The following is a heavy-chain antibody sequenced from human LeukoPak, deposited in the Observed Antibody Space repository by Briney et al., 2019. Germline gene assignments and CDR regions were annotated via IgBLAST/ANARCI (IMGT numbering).Heavy chain of an antibody. CDR1: GFTFSSYA. CDR2: ISGSGGST. Sequence: GGSLRLSCAASGFTFSSYAMSWVRQAPGKGLEWVSAISGSGGSTYYADSVKGRFTISRDNSKNTLYLQMNSLRAEDTAVYYCANSIVVVPAAYNSVYYGMDVWGQGTTVTVSS. J-gene: IGHJ6*02. D-gene: IGHD2-2*01. CDR3: ANSIVVVPAAYNSVYYGMDV. V-gene: IGHV3-23*01.